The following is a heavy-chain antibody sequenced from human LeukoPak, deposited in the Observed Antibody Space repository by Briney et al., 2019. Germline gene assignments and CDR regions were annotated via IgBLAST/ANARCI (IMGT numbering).Heavy chain of an antibody. Sequence: EASVKVSCKSSGYTFIDYYIHCVRQAPGQGLEWMGWINPNSGATKYAQKFQGRVSMTRDTSINTAYMDLTNLRSDDTAIFYCARVKKLMPEFEFWGQGTLVTVSS. J-gene: IGHJ4*02. D-gene: IGHD2-2*01. CDR1: GYTFIDYY. CDR3: ARVKKLMPEFEF. V-gene: IGHV1-2*02. CDR2: INPNSGAT.